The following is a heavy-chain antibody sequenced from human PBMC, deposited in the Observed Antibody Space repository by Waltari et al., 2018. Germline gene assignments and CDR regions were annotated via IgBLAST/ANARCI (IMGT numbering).Heavy chain of an antibody. Sequence: EVQLVESGGGLVQPGGSLRLSCEASEFTFSLYRMHWVRQVPGKGLEWCPRRNSAGSSRSYADSVKGRFTISKDNARNTVYLQMNSLRAEDTAIYYCARGARRTSQTTGWWYFDLWGRGTLLTFSS. CDR3: ARGARRTSQTTGWWYFDL. CDR1: EFTFSLYR. CDR2: RNSAGSSR. J-gene: IGHJ2*01. D-gene: IGHD4-17*01. V-gene: IGHV3-74*01.